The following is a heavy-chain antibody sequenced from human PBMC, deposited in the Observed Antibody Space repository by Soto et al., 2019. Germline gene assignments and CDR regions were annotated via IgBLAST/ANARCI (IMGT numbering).Heavy chain of an antibody. V-gene: IGHV4-39*07. CDR1: GGSISSSSYY. Sequence: LSLTCTVSGGSISSSSYYWGWIRQPPGKGLEWIGSIYHSGSTNYNPSLKSRVTISVDTSKNQFSLRLSSVTAADTAVYYCARGPPNSIWGQGTLVTVSS. CDR3: ARGPPNSI. J-gene: IGHJ4*02. D-gene: IGHD3-22*01. CDR2: IYHSGST.